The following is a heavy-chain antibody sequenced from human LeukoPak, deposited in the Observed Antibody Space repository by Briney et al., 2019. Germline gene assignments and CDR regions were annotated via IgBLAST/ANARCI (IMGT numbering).Heavy chain of an antibody. CDR1: GYTFTSYG. CDR3: ARVNSPDGDYDY. Sequence: ASVKVSCKASGYTFTSYGIGWVRQAPGQGLEWMGWISAYNGNTNYAQKLQGRVTMTTDTSTSTAYMELRSLRSDDTAVYYCARVNSPDGDYDYWGQGTLVTVSS. D-gene: IGHD4-17*01. J-gene: IGHJ4*02. V-gene: IGHV1-18*01. CDR2: ISAYNGNT.